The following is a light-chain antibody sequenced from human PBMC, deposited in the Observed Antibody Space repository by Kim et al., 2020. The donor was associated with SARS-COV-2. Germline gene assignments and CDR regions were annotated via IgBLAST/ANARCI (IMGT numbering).Light chain of an antibody. CDR2: DID. CDR1: NSDVGSYNY. Sequence: GQSVTISCTGTNSDVGSYNYVSWSQQYPGKAPQLIIYDIDKRPSGVPDRFSGSKSGSTASLTISGIQADDEADYYCCSYAGRYTFVFGGGTQLTVL. V-gene: IGLV2-11*01. CDR3: CSYAGRYTFV. J-gene: IGLJ2*01.